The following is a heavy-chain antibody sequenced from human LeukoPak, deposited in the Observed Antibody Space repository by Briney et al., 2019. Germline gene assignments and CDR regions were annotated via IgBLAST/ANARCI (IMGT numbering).Heavy chain of an antibody. CDR1: GFTFSSYA. Sequence: GGSLRLSCSASGFTFSSYAMHWVRQAPGKGLEYVSAISSNGGSTYYADSVKGRFTISRDNSKNTLYLQMSSLRAEGTAVYYCAILGGSGTAIDYWGQGTLVTVSS. CDR2: ISSNGGST. V-gene: IGHV3-64D*06. J-gene: IGHJ4*02. D-gene: IGHD3-10*01. CDR3: AILGGSGTAIDY.